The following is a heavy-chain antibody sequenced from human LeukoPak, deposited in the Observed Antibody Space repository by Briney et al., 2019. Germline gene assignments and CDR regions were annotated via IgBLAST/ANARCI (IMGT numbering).Heavy chain of an antibody. CDR1: GFTFTSYA. Sequence: GGSLRLSCAASGFTFTSYAMSWVRQAPGKGLEWVSAISGSGGSTYYADSVKGRFTISRDNSKNTLYLQMNSLRAEDTAVYYCARVMLPYCTTNNCPDAFDIWGQGTMVTVSS. CDR3: ARVMLPYCTTNNCPDAFDI. D-gene: IGHD2-8*01. V-gene: IGHV3-23*01. J-gene: IGHJ3*02. CDR2: ISGSGGST.